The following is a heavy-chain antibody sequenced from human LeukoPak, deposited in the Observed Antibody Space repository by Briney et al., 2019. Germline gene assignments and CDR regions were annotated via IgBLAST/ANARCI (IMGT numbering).Heavy chain of an antibody. V-gene: IGHV1-18*01. CDR2: ICAYNGNT. J-gene: IGHJ3*02. CDR1: GYTFTSYG. D-gene: IGHD3-16*01. Sequence: GASVKVSCKASGYTFTSYGINWVRQAPGQELAWMGWICAYNGNTNYAQNLQGRVTMTTDTSTSTAYMELRSLRSDDTAVYYCARDPYAYDPKAKDAFDIWGQGTMVTVSS. CDR3: ARDPYAYDPKAKDAFDI.